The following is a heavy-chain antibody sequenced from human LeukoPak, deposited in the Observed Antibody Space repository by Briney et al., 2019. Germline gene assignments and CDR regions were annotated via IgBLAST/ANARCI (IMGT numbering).Heavy chain of an antibody. CDR3: ARDPVGQWELQQGLDY. CDR2: ISSSSSTI. D-gene: IGHD1-26*01. J-gene: IGHJ4*02. Sequence: GGSLRLSCAASGFTFSSYSMNWVRQAPGKGLEWVSYISSSSSTIYYADSVKGRFTISRDNAKNSLYLQMSSLRAEDTAVYYCARDPVGQWELQQGLDYWGQGTLVTVSS. V-gene: IGHV3-48*04. CDR1: GFTFSSYS.